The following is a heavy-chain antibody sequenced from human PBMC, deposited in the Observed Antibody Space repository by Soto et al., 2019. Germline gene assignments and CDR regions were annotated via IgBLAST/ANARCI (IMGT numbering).Heavy chain of an antibody. J-gene: IGHJ6*02. V-gene: IGHV1-69*02. CDR2: IIPILGIA. CDR3: ARVPVVPAAIGYYYGMDV. D-gene: IGHD2-2*01. Sequence: GASVKVSCKASGGTFSSYTISWVRQAPGQGLEWMGRIIPILGIANYAQKFQGRVTITADKSTSTAYMELSSLRSEDTAVYYCARVPVVPAAIGYYYGMDVWGQGTTVTVSS. CDR1: GGTFSSYT.